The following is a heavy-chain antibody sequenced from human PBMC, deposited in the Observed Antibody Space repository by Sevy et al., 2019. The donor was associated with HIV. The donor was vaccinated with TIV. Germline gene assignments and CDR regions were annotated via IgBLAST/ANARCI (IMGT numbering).Heavy chain of an antibody. V-gene: IGHV3-21*01. CDR2: INAISSNI. Sequence: GGSLRLSCAASGFTFSSYAMNWVRQAPGKGLEWVSSINAISSNIYYADSVKGRFTISRDNAENSLYLQMNSVRAEDTSVYYFVRDLFRGGNAVYGYWGQGTLVTVSS. CDR3: VRDLFRGGNAVYGY. CDR1: GFTFSSYA. D-gene: IGHD2-15*01. J-gene: IGHJ4*02.